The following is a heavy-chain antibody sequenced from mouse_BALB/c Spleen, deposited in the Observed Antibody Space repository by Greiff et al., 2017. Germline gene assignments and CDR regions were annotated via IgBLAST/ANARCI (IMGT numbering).Heavy chain of an antibody. CDR2: IYPGDGDT. CDR1: GYAFSSYW. D-gene: IGHD4-1*01. Sequence: QVQLQQSGAELVRPGSSVKISCKASGYAFSSYWINWVKQRPGQGLEWIGQIYPGDGDTNYNGKFKGKATLTADKSSSTAYMQLSSLTSEDSAVYFCARGTGTGYFDYWGQGTTLTVSS. V-gene: IGHV1-80*01. CDR3: ARGTGTGYFDY. J-gene: IGHJ2*01.